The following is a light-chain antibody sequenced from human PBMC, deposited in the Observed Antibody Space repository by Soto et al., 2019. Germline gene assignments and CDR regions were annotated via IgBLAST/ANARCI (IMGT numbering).Light chain of an antibody. CDR2: TTN. Sequence: VLTQPPPASGTPGQRATISCCGSNSNIGSDIVNCYQLLPGAAPEVLINTTNQRPSGVPERFSGSKSGTSASLAISGLQSEDEANSSCATWDGGLSGPFVFGTGTKVTVL. CDR1: NSNIGSDI. J-gene: IGLJ1*01. V-gene: IGLV1-44*01. CDR3: ATWDGGLSGPFV.